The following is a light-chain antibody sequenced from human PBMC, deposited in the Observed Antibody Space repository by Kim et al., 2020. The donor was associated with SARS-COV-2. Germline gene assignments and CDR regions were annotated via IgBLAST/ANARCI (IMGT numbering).Light chain of an antibody. CDR3: QQYGSTRLT. V-gene: IGKV3-20*01. J-gene: IGKJ5*01. CDR1: ESVSSSY. Sequence: EIVLTQSPGILSLSPGESVTLSCRASESVSSSYLAWYQQKSGQAPRLLIYAASSRATGIPDRFSGRGSGTAFILTISRVEPEDSAVYYCQQYGSTRLTFGHGTRLEIK. CDR2: AAS.